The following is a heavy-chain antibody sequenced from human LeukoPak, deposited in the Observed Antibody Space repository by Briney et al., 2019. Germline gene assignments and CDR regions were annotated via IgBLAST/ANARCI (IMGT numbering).Heavy chain of an antibody. J-gene: IGHJ3*01. V-gene: IGHV3-74*03. CDR1: GFTFSNYW. CDR2: IKTDGSST. Sequence: PGGSLRLPCTASGFTFSNYWMHWVRQVPGKGLIWVSRIKTDGSSTTYADSVKGRFTISRDNAKNTLYLEMNSLRVEGTAVYYCARDFKDRGWGQGTMVTVSS. CDR3: ARDFKDRG.